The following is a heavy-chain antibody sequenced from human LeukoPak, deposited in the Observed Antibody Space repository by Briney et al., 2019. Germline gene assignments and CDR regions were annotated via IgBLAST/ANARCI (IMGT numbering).Heavy chain of an antibody. J-gene: IGHJ4*02. CDR2: INPNSGGT. Sequence: GASVKVSCKASGYTFTGYYMHWVRQAPGQGLEWMGWINPNSGGTNYAQKFQGRVTMTRDTSISTAYMELSRLRSDDTAVYYCARDEGSASSSYDYWGQGTLVTVSS. V-gene: IGHV1-2*02. D-gene: IGHD6-13*01. CDR1: GYTFTGYY. CDR3: ARDEGSASSSYDY.